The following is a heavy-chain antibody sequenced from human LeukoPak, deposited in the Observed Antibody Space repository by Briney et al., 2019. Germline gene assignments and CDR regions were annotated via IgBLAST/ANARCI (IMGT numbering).Heavy chain of an antibody. CDR1: GFTFSRYT. CDR2: ISGSGTTK. D-gene: IGHD6-19*01. CDR3: AKCRQWLVEGDAFDI. V-gene: IGHV3-48*04. Sequence: GGSLRLSCAASGFTFSRYTMNWVRQAPGKGLEWVSYISGSGTTKYYADSVKGRFTISRDNAKNSLYLQMNSLRAEDTAVYYCAKCRQWLVEGDAFDIWGQGTMVTVSS. J-gene: IGHJ3*02.